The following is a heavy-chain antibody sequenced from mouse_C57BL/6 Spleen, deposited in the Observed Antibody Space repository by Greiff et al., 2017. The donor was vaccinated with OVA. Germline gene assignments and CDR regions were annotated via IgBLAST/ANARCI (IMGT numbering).Heavy chain of an antibody. V-gene: IGHV1-61*01. J-gene: IGHJ4*01. CDR3: ASSGGRAMDY. Sequence: VQLQQPGAELVRPGSSVKLSCKASGYTFTSYWMDWVKQRPGQGLEWIGNIYPSDSETHYNQKFKDKATLTVDKSSSTAYMQLSSLTSEDSAVYYCASSGGRAMDYWGQGTSVTVSS. D-gene: IGHD4-1*01. CDR1: GYTFTSYW. CDR2: IYPSDSET.